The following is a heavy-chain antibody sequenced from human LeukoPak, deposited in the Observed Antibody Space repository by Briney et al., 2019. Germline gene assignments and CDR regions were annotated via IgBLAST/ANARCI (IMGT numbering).Heavy chain of an antibody. CDR2: IIPILDIT. J-gene: IGHJ4*02. CDR3: ASMPLAYCGGDCYSGVDY. CDR1: GGTFSNYA. V-gene: IGHV1-69*04. Sequence: SVEVSCKASGGTFSNYAISWVRQAPGQGLEWMGRIIPILDITIYVQKFKDRVTITADKSTSTAYMELSSLRSEGTAVYYCASMPLAYCGGDCYSGVDYWGQGTLVTVSS. D-gene: IGHD2-21*02.